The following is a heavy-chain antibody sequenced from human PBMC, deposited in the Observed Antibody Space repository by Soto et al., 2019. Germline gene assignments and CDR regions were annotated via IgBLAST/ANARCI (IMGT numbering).Heavy chain of an antibody. CDR2: IYPSDSDT. J-gene: IGHJ4*01. CDR1: GYNFAGYW. D-gene: IGHD1-1*01. CDR3: TRGGVTTRPFDY. Sequence: GESLKISCKGSGYNFAGYWIAWVRQMPGKGLELMGIIYPSDSDTRYRPSFQGQVTISADKSISSAYLQWSSLRASDTAMYYCTRGGVTTRPFDYWGDGSEVTVSS. V-gene: IGHV5-51*01.